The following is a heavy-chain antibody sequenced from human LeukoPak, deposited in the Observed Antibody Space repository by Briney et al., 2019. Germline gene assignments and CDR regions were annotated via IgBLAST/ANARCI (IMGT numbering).Heavy chain of an antibody. Sequence: PSETLSLTRTVSGGSISSGSYYWSWIRQPAGKGLEWVGRIYTTGSTNYNPSLKSRVIISVDTSKNQFSLKLNSVTAADTAVYYCARSSTHRFDPWGQGTLVTVSS. V-gene: IGHV4-61*02. D-gene: IGHD2-15*01. CDR1: GGSISSGSYY. J-gene: IGHJ5*02. CDR3: ARSSTHRFDP. CDR2: IYTTGST.